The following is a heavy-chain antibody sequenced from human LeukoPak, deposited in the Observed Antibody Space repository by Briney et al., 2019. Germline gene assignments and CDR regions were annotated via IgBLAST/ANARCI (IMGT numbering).Heavy chain of an antibody. V-gene: IGHV4-59*11. J-gene: IGHJ4*02. Sequence: PSETLSLTCTVSGGSISSHYWSWIRQPPGKGLEGIGYIYYSGSTNYNPSLKSRVTISVDTSKNQFSLKLSSVTAADTAVYYCARANVEMATILVFDYWGQGTLVTVSS. CDR1: GGSISSHY. D-gene: IGHD5-24*01. CDR2: IYYSGST. CDR3: ARANVEMATILVFDY.